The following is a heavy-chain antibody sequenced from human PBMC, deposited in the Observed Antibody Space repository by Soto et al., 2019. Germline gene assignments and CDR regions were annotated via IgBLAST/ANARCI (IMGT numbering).Heavy chain of an antibody. D-gene: IGHD3-16*02. Sequence: EVQLVESGGGLVQPGGSLKLSCAASGFTVSGSAVHWVRQASGKGLEWVGRIRSKTNSYATAYAASVKGRFTISRDDSKKTAYLEMENLKTRETAVFFCTNPLGGLSFPRAFDNWGQGTMVNVSS. CDR3: TNPLGGLSFPRAFDN. V-gene: IGHV3-73*01. CDR2: IRSKTNSYAT. CDR1: GFTVSGSA. J-gene: IGHJ3*02.